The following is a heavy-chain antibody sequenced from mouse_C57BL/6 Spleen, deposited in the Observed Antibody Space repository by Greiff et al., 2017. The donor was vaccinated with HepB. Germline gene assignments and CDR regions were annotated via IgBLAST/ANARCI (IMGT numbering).Heavy chain of an antibody. CDR3: ARITTVVDWYFDV. J-gene: IGHJ1*03. CDR1: GFSLSTSGMG. CDR2: IYWDDDK. V-gene: IGHV8-12*01. Sequence: QVTLKESGPGILQSSQTLSLTCSFSGFSLSTSGMGVSWIRQPSGKGLEWLAHIYWDDDKRYNPSLKSRLTISKDTSRNQGFLKITSVDTADTATDYCARITTVVDWYFDVWGTGTTVTVSS. D-gene: IGHD1-1*01.